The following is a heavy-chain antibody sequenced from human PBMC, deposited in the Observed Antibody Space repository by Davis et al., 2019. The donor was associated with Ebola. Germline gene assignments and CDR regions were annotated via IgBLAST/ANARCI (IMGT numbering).Heavy chain of an antibody. D-gene: IGHD3-9*01. CDR1: GFTFGDYA. J-gene: IGHJ5*01. Sequence: GESLKISCTASGFTFGDYAMSWVRQAPGKGLEWVANIKQDGSEKYYVDPVKGRFTISRDNAKNSLYLRLNSLRAEDTALYHCARVNAVTGYSRFDSWGQGTLVTVSS. CDR3: ARVNAVTGYSRFDS. V-gene: IGHV3-7*03. CDR2: IKQDGSEK.